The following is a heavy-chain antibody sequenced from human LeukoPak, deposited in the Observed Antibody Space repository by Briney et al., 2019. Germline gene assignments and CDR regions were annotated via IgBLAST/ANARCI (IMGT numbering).Heavy chain of an antibody. CDR1: GGSFSGYY. CDR2: INHSGST. CDR3: ARGGHSYGYRYYYGMDV. Sequence: PSETLSLTCAVYGGSFSGYYWSWIRQPPGKGLEWIGEINHSGSTNYNPSLKSRVTISVDTSKNQFSLKLSSVTAADTAVYYCARGGHSYGYRYYYGMDVWGQGTTVTVSS. D-gene: IGHD5-18*01. J-gene: IGHJ6*02. V-gene: IGHV4-34*01.